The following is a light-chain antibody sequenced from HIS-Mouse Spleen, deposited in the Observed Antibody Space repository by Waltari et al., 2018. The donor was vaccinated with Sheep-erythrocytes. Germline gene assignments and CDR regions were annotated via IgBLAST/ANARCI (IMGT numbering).Light chain of an antibody. CDR2: EGS. CDR3: CSYAGSSTPWV. V-gene: IGLV2-23*01. J-gene: IGLJ3*02. Sequence: QSALTQPASVSGSPGQSITITCTGTSSDVVRYNLVPWYQPHPGKAPKLMMYEGSKRPSGVSNRFSGSKSGNTASLTISGLQAEDEADYYCCSYAGSSTPWVFGGGTKLTVL. CDR1: SSDVVRYNL.